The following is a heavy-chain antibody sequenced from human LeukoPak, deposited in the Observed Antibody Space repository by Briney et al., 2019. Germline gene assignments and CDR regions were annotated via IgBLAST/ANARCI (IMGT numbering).Heavy chain of an antibody. CDR3: ASGYDFWSGYYMDAFDI. J-gene: IGHJ3*02. V-gene: IGHV3-20*04. CDR2: INWNGGST. D-gene: IGHD3-3*01. Sequence: GGSLRLSCAASGFTFDDYGMSWVRQAPGKGLEWVSGINWNGGSTGYADSVKGRFTISRDNAKNSLYLQMNSLRAEDTAVYYCASGYDFWSGYYMDAFDIWGQGTMVTVSS. CDR1: GFTFDDYG.